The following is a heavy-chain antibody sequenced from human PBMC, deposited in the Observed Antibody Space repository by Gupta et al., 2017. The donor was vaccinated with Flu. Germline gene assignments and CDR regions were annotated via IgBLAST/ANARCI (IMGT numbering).Heavy chain of an antibody. CDR3: AREGDRYYDSSGYCGPGGKCGHSFDY. Sequence: QLQLQESGPGLVKPSQTLSLTCTVSGDSISIGDYYWSWIRQHPGKGLEWIGYIYFSGSTYYNPSLESRLTMSVDTSKNQFSLKLSSVTAADTAVYYCAREGDRYYDSSGYCGPGGKCGHSFDYWGQGTLVTVSS. V-gene: IGHV4-31*03. D-gene: IGHD3-22*01. CDR2: IYFSGST. J-gene: IGHJ4*02. CDR1: GDSISIGDYY.